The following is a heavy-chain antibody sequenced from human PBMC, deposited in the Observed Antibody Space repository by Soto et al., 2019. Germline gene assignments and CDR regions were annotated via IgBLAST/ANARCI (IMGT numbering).Heavy chain of an antibody. Sequence: GSLRVSCAASGFTFSEYYMSWIRQAPGKGLEWVSYISSSGSTIYYADSVKGRFTISRDNAKNSLYLQMNSLRAEDTAVYYCARDPPYRHGYPYSDYWGQGPLRTVST. J-gene: IGHJ4*02. CDR1: GFTFSEYY. D-gene: IGHD5-18*01. V-gene: IGHV3-11*01. CDR2: ISSSGSTI. CDR3: ARDPPYRHGYPYSDY.